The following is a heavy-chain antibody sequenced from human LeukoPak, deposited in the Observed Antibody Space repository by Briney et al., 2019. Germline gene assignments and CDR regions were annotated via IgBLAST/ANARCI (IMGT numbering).Heavy chain of an antibody. J-gene: IGHJ5*02. CDR3: ARDGGIYYGSGSYSP. Sequence: PSETLSLTCAVYGGSFSGYYWSWIRQPPGKGLEWIGEMNHSGSTNYNPSLKSRVTISVDTSKNQFSLKLSSVTAADTAVYYCARDGGIYYGSGSYSPWGQGTLVTVSS. CDR1: GGSFSGYY. D-gene: IGHD3-10*01. CDR2: MNHSGST. V-gene: IGHV4-34*01.